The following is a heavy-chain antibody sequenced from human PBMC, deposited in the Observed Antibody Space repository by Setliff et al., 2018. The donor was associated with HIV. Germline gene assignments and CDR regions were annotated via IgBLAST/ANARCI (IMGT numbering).Heavy chain of an antibody. V-gene: IGHV1-18*01. CDR3: ARDYNLLEWLLTDY. Sequence: ASVKVACKASGDTFSSYALTWVRQAPGQGLEWMGWISGYNGHTNYAERLQGRVSMTTDTSTNTSYMELRSLRSDDTAVYYCARDYNLLEWLLTDYWGQGTLVTVSS. CDR1: GDTFSSYA. D-gene: IGHD3-3*01. CDR2: ISGYNGHT. J-gene: IGHJ4*02.